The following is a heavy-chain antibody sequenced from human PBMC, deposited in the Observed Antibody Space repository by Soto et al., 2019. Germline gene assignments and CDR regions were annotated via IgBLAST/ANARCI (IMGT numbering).Heavy chain of an antibody. CDR1: GFTFSSYA. V-gene: IGHV3-23*01. J-gene: IGHJ6*02. CDR3: AKGGSITMIVVVMPQHYGMDV. CDR2: ISGSGGST. D-gene: IGHD3-22*01. Sequence: GGSLRLSCAASGFTFSSYAMSWVRQAPGKGLEWVSAISGSGGSTYYADSVKGRFTISRDNSKNTLYLQMNSLRAEDTAVYYCAKGGSITMIVVVMPQHYGMDVWGQGTTVTVSS.